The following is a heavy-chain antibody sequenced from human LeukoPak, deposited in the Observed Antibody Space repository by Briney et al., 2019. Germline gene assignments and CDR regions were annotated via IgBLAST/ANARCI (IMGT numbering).Heavy chain of an antibody. CDR1: GGSISSSSYY. CDR3: ARLSISSGTIDY. CDR2: IYYSGST. D-gene: IGHD6-13*01. V-gene: IGHV4-39*01. Sequence: SETLSLTCTVSGGSISSSSYYWGWIRQPPGKGLEWIGSIYYSGSTYYNPSLKSRVTISVDTSKYQFSLKLSSVTAADTAVYYCARLSISSGTIDYWGQGTLVTVSS. J-gene: IGHJ4*02.